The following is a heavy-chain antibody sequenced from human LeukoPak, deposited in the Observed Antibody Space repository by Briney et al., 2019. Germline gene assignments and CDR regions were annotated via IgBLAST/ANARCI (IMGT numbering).Heavy chain of an antibody. Sequence: ASVKVSCKASGYTFTSYGISWVRQAPGQGLEWMGWIRAYNGNTNYAQKLQGRVTMTTDTSTSAAYMELRSLRSDDTAVYYCARDSTSRITIFGVALSLDYWGQGTLVTVSS. CDR3: ARDSTSRITIFGVALSLDY. J-gene: IGHJ4*02. CDR1: GYTFTSYG. D-gene: IGHD3-3*01. CDR2: IRAYNGNT. V-gene: IGHV1-18*01.